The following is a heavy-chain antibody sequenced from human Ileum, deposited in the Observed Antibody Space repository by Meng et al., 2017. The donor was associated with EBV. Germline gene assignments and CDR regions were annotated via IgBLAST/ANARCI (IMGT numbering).Heavy chain of an antibody. Sequence: QVQLQESGPGLVKPSATLSRTCSVSNGSVSSYGYYWTWIRQPPGKGLEWIGYMSYTGSTNYNSSLKSRVTISVDTSKNQFSLKLTSVTAADTAVYYCARERGGGDRGIHWGQGTLVTVSS. J-gene: IGHJ4*02. CDR2: MSYTGST. CDR3: ARERGGGDRGIH. CDR1: NGSVSSYGYY. D-gene: IGHD2-21*02. V-gene: IGHV4-61*08.